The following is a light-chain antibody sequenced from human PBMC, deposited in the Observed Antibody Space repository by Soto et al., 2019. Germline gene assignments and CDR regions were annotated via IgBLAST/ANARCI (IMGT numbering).Light chain of an antibody. CDR2: EVS. V-gene: IGLV2-8*01. CDR3: SSSAVSNNWGV. J-gene: IGLJ3*02. Sequence: QSALTQPPSASGSPGQSVTISCTGTSSDVGSYDYVSWYQQHPGKAPKLMIYEVSKRPSGVPDRFSGSKSGNTASLTVSGLQAEDEADYYCSSSAVSNNWGVFGGGTKLTVL. CDR1: SSDVGSYDY.